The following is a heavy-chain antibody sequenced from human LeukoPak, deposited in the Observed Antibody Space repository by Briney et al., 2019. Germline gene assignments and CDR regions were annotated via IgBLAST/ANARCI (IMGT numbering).Heavy chain of an antibody. Sequence: GGSLRLSCAASGFTFSSYGMHWVRQAPGKGLEWVAVISYDGSNKYYADSVKGRPTISRDNSKNTLYLQMNSLRAEDTAVYYCAKDDSGYDFPNWFDPWGQGTLVTVSS. CDR3: AKDDSGYDFPNWFDP. CDR2: ISYDGSNK. J-gene: IGHJ5*02. CDR1: GFTFSSYG. V-gene: IGHV3-30*18. D-gene: IGHD5-12*01.